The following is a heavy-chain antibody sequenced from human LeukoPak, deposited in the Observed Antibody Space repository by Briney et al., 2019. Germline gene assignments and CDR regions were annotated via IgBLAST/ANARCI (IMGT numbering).Heavy chain of an antibody. J-gene: IGHJ5*02. D-gene: IGHD3-22*01. V-gene: IGHV4-61*02. CDR2: IHTSGST. Sequence: SETLSLTCTVSGGSISSGSYYWSWIRQPAGKGVEWIGRIHTSGSTNQNPSLKSRVTISVDTSKNQFFLKLSSVTAADTAVYYCARLSYYYDSTWGQGTLVTVSS. CDR1: GGSISSGSYY. CDR3: ARLSYYYDST.